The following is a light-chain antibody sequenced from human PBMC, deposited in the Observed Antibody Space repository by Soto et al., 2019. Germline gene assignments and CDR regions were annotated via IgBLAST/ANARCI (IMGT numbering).Light chain of an antibody. CDR3: AAWDDSLNGPV. Sequence: QSVLTQAPSASGTPGQRVTISCSGSSSNIGSNTVNWYQQFPGTAPKLFMYSNNQRPSGVPDRFSGSKSGTSAFLAISGLQSEDEADYYCAAWDDSLNGPVFGGGTKLTVL. CDR2: SNN. J-gene: IGLJ2*01. CDR1: SSNIGSNT. V-gene: IGLV1-44*01.